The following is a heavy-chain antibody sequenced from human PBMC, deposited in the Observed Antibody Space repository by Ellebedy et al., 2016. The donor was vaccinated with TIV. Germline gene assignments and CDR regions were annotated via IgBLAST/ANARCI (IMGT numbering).Heavy chain of an antibody. CDR2: ISGGGGSR. D-gene: IGHD3-22*01. CDR3: ALRRHLDRSGYYSDSFDI. J-gene: IGHJ3*02. V-gene: IGHV3-23*01. CDR1: GLTLSSYA. Sequence: GESLKISCAASGLTLSSYAMSWVRQAPGKGLAWVSGISGGGGSRLYADSVKGRFTISRDNFENTVYLQMKSLRAEDTAVYHFALRRHLDRSGYYSDSFDIWGQGTMVTVSS.